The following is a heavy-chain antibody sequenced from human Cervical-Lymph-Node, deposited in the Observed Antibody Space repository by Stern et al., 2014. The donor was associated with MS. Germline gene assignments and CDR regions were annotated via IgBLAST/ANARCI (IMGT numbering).Heavy chain of an antibody. CDR3: ARAAWFGEPLGF. CDR2: ISSNSAYT. Sequence: VQLVESGGGLVKPGGSLRLSCAASGFTLSGYYMSWIRQTPGKGLEWISYISSNSAYTNYADSVKGRFTVSRDNAKNSGYLQMNNLRVEDTAVYYCARAAWFGEPLGFWGQGTLVTVSS. V-gene: IGHV3-11*06. CDR1: GFTLSGYY. D-gene: IGHD3-10*01. J-gene: IGHJ4*02.